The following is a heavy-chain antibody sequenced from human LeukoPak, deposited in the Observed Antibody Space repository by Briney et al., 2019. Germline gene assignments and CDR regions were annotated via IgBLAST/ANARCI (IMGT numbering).Heavy chain of an antibody. CDR1: GFIFSNYW. CDR2: IKPDGSEK. V-gene: IGHV3-7*01. Sequence: GGSLRLSCAASGFIFSNYWMSWVRQAPGKGLEWVANIKPDGSEKYYVDSLKGRFTIARDNAKNSLYLQMNSLRVEDTAVYYCARGGNSSWDYWGQGALVTVSS. J-gene: IGHJ4*02. D-gene: IGHD6-6*01. CDR3: ARGGNSSWDY.